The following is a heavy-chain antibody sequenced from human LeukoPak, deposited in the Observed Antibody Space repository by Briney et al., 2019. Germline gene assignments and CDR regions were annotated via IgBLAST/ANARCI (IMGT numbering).Heavy chain of an antibody. CDR2: INWNGGST. CDR3: ARDLNLYDILTGYYSTTYFDY. J-gene: IGHJ4*02. CDR1: GFTFSSYA. V-gene: IGHV3-20*04. Sequence: GGSLRLSCAASGFTFSSYAMSWVRQAPGKGLEWVSGINWNGGSTGYADSVKGRFTISRDNAKNSLYLQMNSLRAEDTALYYCARDLNLYDILTGYYSTTYFDYWGQGTLVTVSS. D-gene: IGHD3-9*01.